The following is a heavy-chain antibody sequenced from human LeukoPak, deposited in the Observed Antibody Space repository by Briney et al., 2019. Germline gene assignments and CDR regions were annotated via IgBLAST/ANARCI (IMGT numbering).Heavy chain of an antibody. Sequence: ASVKVSCKASGGTFSSYAISWVRQAPGQGLEWMGGIIPIFGTANYAQKFQGRVTITADESTSTAYMELSSLRSEDTAVYYCGSSKDYYYGMDVWGQGTTVTVSS. V-gene: IGHV1-69*13. J-gene: IGHJ6*02. CDR3: GSSKDYYYGMDV. D-gene: IGHD3-10*01. CDR1: GGTFSSYA. CDR2: IIPIFGTA.